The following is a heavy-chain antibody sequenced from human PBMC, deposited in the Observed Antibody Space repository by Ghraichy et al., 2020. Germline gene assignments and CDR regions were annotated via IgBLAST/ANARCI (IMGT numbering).Heavy chain of an antibody. CDR2: ISGSGGRT. CDR3: ATDQGPVAVAGSFDY. CDR1: GLTFGSNA. V-gene: IGHV3-23*01. D-gene: IGHD6-19*01. Sequence: GGSLRLSCVASGLTFGSNAMTWVRQAPGKGLEWVSAISGSGGRTYYADSVKGRFTISRDTSKSTLFLRLNSLRAEDTAVYYCATDQGPVAVAGSFDYWGQGALVTVSS. J-gene: IGHJ4*02.